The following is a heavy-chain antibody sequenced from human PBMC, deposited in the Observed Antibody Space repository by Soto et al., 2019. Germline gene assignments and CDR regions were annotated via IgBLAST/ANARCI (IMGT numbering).Heavy chain of an antibody. CDR1: GGSISSRTFW. V-gene: IGHV4-39*01. Sequence: QLQLQESGPGLVKPSETLSLTCSVSGGSISSRTFWWAWIRQPPGNGLEWIGDMYYSGSSYSSPSLKSRVTLSVDTSMNQLSLKLNSVTAADTAVYYCARHPRDDYNYGGSGIFDYWGQGTLVTVSS. J-gene: IGHJ4*02. CDR3: ARHPRDDYNYGGSGIFDY. CDR2: MYYSGSS. D-gene: IGHD4-4*01.